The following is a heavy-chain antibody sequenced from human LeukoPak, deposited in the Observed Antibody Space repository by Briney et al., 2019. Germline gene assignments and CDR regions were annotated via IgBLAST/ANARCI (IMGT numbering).Heavy chain of an antibody. CDR3: ASTGLIAAAASWLNWFDP. CDR1: GFTFSSYG. CDR2: IWYDGSNK. J-gene: IGHJ5*02. Sequence: PGGSLRLSCAASGFTFSSYGMHWVRQAPGKGLEWVAVIWYDGSNKYYADSVKGRFTISRDNSKNTLYLQMNSLGAEDTAVYYCASTGLIAAAASWLNWFDPWGQGTLVTVSS. V-gene: IGHV3-33*01. D-gene: IGHD6-13*01.